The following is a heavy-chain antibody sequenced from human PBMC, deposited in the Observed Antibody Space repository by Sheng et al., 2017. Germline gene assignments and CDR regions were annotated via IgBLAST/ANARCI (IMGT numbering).Heavy chain of an antibody. V-gene: IGHV3-21*01. CDR3: ARVRGYGMDV. Sequence: EVQLVESGGGLVKPGGSLRLSCAASGFTFSTYTINWVRQPAGKGLEWVSSTSSAGSYIFYADSVKGRFTISRDNAKNSLFLQMNSLRVEDTAVYYCARVRGYGMDVWGQGTT. CDR2: TSSAGSYI. D-gene: IGHD6-13*01. CDR1: GFTFSTYT. J-gene: IGHJ6*02.